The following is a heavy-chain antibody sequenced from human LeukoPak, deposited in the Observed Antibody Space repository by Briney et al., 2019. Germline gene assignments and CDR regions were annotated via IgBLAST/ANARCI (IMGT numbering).Heavy chain of an antibody. J-gene: IGHJ4*02. CDR2: ISRDGDNE. CDR1: GFPFNTYA. V-gene: IGHV3-30*01. D-gene: IGHD2-8*01. Sequence: GGSLRLSSAASGFPFNTYAMHWVRQAPGKGLEWVALISRDGDNEYYADSVKGRFTISRDNSKNTLSLQVNTLRVEDTAVYYCATDKYCTPTDCLHGRFYFDNWGQGTLVTVSS. CDR3: ATDKYCTPTDCLHGRFYFDN.